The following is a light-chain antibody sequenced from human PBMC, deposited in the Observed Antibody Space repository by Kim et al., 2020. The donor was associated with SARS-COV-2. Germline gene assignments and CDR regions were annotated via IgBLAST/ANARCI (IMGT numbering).Light chain of an antibody. J-gene: IGKJ5*01. V-gene: IGKV3D-15*01. Sequence: SPGKRAPLSCRASQSVSTDLAWYQQKSGQAPRLLIYGASTRATGIPARFSGSGSGTEFTLTISGLQSEDLAVYYCQQYKNWPPITFGQGTRLEIK. CDR1: QSVSTD. CDR2: GAS. CDR3: QQYKNWPPIT.